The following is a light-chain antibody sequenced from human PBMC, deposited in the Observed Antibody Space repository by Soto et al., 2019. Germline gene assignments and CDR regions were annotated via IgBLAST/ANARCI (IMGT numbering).Light chain of an antibody. V-gene: IGLV2-14*01. Sequence: QPVLTQPASVSGSPGQSITISCTGTSSDVGGYNYVCWYQQHPGKAPKLMIYEVSNRPSGVSTRFSGSKSGNTASLTISGLQAEDEADYYCSSYTSSSTLYVFGTGTKLTVL. CDR1: SSDVGGYNY. CDR3: SSYTSSSTLYV. J-gene: IGLJ1*01. CDR2: EVS.